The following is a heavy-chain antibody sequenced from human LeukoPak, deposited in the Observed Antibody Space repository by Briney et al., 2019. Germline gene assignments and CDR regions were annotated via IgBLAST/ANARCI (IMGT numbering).Heavy chain of an antibody. D-gene: IGHD3-16*01. CDR2: IYYSGST. CDR3: ARDRGGSDPRFAFDI. J-gene: IGHJ3*02. Sequence: SETLSLTCTVSGGSISSYYWSWVRQPPGKGLEWIGYIYYSGSTNYNPSRKSRVTISVATSKNQFSLKLSSVTAADTAVYYCARDRGGSDPRFAFDIWGQGTMVTVSS. CDR1: GGSISSYY. V-gene: IGHV4-59*01.